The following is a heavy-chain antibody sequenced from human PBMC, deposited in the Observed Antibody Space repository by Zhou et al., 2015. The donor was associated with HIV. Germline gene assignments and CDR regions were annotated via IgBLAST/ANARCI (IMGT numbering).Heavy chain of an antibody. CDR3: ARRGIQQWFDSFDI. D-gene: IGHD5-18*01. V-gene: IGHV1-8*01. Sequence: QVQLVQSGAEVKKPGASVKVSCKASEYTFTNHDINWVRQAAGQGLEWLGWMNPHNGNTAYAQKFQDRVTMTRNTSASTAYMELRSLRSEDTAVYYCARRGIQQWFDSFDIWGQGTMVTVSS. CDR2: MNPHNGNT. CDR1: EYTFTNHD. J-gene: IGHJ3*02.